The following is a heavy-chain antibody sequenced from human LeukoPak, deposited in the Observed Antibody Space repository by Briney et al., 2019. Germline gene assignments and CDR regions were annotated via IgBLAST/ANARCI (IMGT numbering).Heavy chain of an antibody. CDR1: GYTFTSYD. J-gene: IGHJ6*03. V-gene: IGHV1-8*03. CDR3: ARSYYDFWSGSYYYMDV. D-gene: IGHD3-3*01. Sequence: GASVKVSCKASGYTFTSYDINWVRQATGQGLEWMRWMNPNSGNTGYAQKFQGRVTITRNTSISTAYMELSSLRSEDTAVYYCARSYYDFWSGSYYYMDVWGKGTTVTVSS. CDR2: MNPNSGNT.